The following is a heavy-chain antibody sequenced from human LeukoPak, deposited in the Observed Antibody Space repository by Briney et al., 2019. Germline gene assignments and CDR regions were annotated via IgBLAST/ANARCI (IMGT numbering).Heavy chain of an antibody. V-gene: IGHV3-48*01. CDR2: ISSSSSTI. D-gene: IGHD2-2*01. CDR1: GFTFSSYS. CDR3: ARAAVVVPAASGDY. J-gene: IGHJ4*02. Sequence: GGSLRLSCAASGFTFSSYSMNWVRQAPGKGLEWVSYISSSSSTIYYADSVKGRFTISRDNAKNSLYLQMNSLRAEDTAVYYCARAAVVVPAASGDYWGQETLVTVSS.